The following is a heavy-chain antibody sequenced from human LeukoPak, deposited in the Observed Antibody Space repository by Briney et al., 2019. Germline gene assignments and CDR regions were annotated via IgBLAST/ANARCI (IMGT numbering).Heavy chain of an antibody. CDR2: IYTSGST. CDR3: AMMTTVTTKDAFDI. J-gene: IGHJ3*02. V-gene: IGHV4-4*07. D-gene: IGHD4-17*01. CDR1: GGSISSYY. Sequence: SETLSLTCTVSGGSISSYYWSWLRQPAGKGLEWIGRIYTSGSTNYNPSLKSRVTISVDKSKNQFSLKLSSVTAADTAVYYCAMMTTVTTKDAFDIWGQGTMVTVSS.